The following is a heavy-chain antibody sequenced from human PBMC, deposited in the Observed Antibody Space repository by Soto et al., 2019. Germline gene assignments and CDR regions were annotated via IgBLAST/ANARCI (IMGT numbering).Heavy chain of an antibody. CDR1: GGSISSSNW. J-gene: IGHJ4*02. Sequence: PSETLFLTCAVSGGSISSSNWWSWVRQPPGKGLEWIGEIYHSGSTNYNPSLKSRVTISVDKSKNQFSLKLSSVTAADTAVYYCARDTVEGNYFDYWGQGTLVTVSS. D-gene: IGHD4-17*01. CDR2: IYHSGST. V-gene: IGHV4-4*02. CDR3: ARDTVEGNYFDY.